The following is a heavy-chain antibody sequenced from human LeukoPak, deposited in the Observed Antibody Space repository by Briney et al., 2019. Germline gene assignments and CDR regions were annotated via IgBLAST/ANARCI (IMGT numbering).Heavy chain of an antibody. CDR1: GYTFTSYG. J-gene: IGHJ5*02. CDR3: ARAPTVVTTSSCNWFDP. V-gene: IGHV1-18*01. CDR2: ISAYNGNT. Sequence: ASVKVSCKASGYTFTSYGISWVRQAPGQGLEWMGWISAYNGNTNYAQKLQGRVTMTTDTSTSTAYMELRSLRSDDTAVYYCARAPTVVTTSSCNWFDPWGQGTLVTVSS. D-gene: IGHD4-23*01.